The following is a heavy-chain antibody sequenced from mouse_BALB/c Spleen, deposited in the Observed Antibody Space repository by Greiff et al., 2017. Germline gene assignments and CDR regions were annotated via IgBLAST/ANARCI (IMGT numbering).Heavy chain of an antibody. CDR2: IYPGSGST. D-gene: IGHD2-1*01. CDR3: ANYGKQGLAY. CDR1: GYTFTDYV. Sequence: VQLQQSGPELVKPGASVKMSCKASGYTFTDYVLSWVKQRTGQGLEWIGEIYPGSGSTYYNEKFKGKATLTADKSSNTPYMQLSSLTSEDSAVYCCANYGKQGLAYWGQGTLVTVSA. V-gene: IGHV1-81*01. J-gene: IGHJ3*01.